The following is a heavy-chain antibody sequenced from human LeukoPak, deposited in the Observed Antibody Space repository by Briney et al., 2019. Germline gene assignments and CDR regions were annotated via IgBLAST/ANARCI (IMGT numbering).Heavy chain of an antibody. Sequence: GGSLRLSCAASGFTFSSYSMNWVRQAPGKGLEWVSSISSSSSYIYYADLVKGRFTISRDNAKNSLYLQMNSLRAEDTAVYYCARDLDPYCSSTSCQRDYWGQGTLVTVSS. CDR2: ISSSSSYI. J-gene: IGHJ4*02. D-gene: IGHD2-2*01. V-gene: IGHV3-21*01. CDR1: GFTFSSYS. CDR3: ARDLDPYCSSTSCQRDY.